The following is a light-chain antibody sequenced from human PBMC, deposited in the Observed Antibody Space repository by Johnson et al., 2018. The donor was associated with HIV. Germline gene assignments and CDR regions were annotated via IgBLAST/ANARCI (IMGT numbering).Light chain of an antibody. CDR2: DNN. Sequence: QSVLTQPPSVSAAPGQTVTISCSGSSSNIGNNYVSWYQQLPGTAPKLLIYDNNKRPSGIPDRFSGSKSGTSATLGITGLQTGDEADYYCGTWDSSLSAGRVFGTGTKVPVL. CDR1: SSNIGNNY. J-gene: IGLJ1*01. CDR3: GTWDSSLSAGRV. V-gene: IGLV1-51*01.